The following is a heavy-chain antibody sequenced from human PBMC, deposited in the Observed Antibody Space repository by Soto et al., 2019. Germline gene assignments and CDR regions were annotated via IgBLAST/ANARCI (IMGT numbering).Heavy chain of an antibody. J-gene: IGHJ4*02. CDR1: GFTFSSYA. V-gene: IGHV3-30-3*01. CDR3: ARVGGSSGWYSYFDY. Sequence: QVQLVESGGGVVQPGRSPRLSCAASGFTFSSYAMHWVRQAPGKGLEWVAVISYDGSNKYYADSVKGRFTISRDNSKNTLYLQMNSLRAEDTAVYYCARVGGSSGWYSYFDYWGQGTLVTVSS. CDR2: ISYDGSNK. D-gene: IGHD6-19*01.